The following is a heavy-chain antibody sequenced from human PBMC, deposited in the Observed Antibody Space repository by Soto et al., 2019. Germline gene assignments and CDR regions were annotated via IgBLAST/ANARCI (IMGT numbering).Heavy chain of an antibody. J-gene: IGHJ4*02. Sequence: ASVKVSCKASGYTFTSYYMHWVRQAPGQGLEWMGIINPSGGSTSYAQKFQGRVTMTRDTSTSTVYMELSSLRSEDTAVYYCARENTMVRGVISAYFDYWGQGTLVTVSS. CDR1: GYTFTSYY. CDR2: INPSGGST. V-gene: IGHV1-46*01. CDR3: ARENTMVRGVISAYFDY. D-gene: IGHD3-10*01.